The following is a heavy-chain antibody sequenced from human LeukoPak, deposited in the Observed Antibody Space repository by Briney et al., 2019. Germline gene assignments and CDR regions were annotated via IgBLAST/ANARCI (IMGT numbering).Heavy chain of an antibody. V-gene: IGHV4-59*01. D-gene: IGHD6-19*01. CDR2: IYHSGST. Sequence: PSETLSLTCTVSGGSISSYYWSWIRQPPGKGLEWIGYIYHSGSTNYNPSLRSRVTISVDTSKNQFSLKLSSVTAADTAVYYCARGYGPHTSGCDYWGQETLLTVSS. CDR1: GGSISSYY. CDR3: ARGYGPHTSGCDY. J-gene: IGHJ4*02.